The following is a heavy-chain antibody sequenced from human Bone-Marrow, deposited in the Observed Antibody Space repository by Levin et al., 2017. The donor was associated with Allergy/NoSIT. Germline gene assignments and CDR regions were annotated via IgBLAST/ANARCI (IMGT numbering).Heavy chain of an antibody. J-gene: IGHJ4*02. CDR3: ARHRHEWIQLWSELYYFDY. CDR1: GGSISSSSYY. D-gene: IGHD5-18*01. V-gene: IGHV4-39*01. CDR2: IYYSGST. Sequence: TSETLSLTCTVSGGSISSSSYYWGWIRQPPGKGLEWIGSIYYSGSTYYNPSLKSRVTISVDTSKNQFSLKLSSVTAADTAVYYCARHRHEWIQLWSELYYFDYWGQGTLVTVSS.